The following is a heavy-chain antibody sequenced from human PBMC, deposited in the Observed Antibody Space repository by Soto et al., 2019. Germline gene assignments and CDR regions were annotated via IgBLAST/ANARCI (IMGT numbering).Heavy chain of an antibody. J-gene: IGHJ4*02. CDR2: INASGST. D-gene: IGHD3-3*01. CDR3: VRGKDNDFSSGYYPFDY. Sequence: SETLSLTCAGYGVTFSGYYWSWIRQPPGKGLEWIWEINASGSTNYNPSLTSRVTISVDTSKNKFSLKLSSXTSEDTAEYYSVRGKDNDFSSGYYPFDYWGQGTPVTVCS. V-gene: IGHV4-34*01. CDR1: GVTFSGYY.